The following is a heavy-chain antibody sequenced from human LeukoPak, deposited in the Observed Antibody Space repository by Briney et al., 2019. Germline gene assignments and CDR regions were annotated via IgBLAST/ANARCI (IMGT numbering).Heavy chain of an antibody. V-gene: IGHV4-39*07. CDR3: ARGSNSNLWYGWFDP. CDR1: GGSISSSSYY. D-gene: IGHD1-7*01. Sequence: SETLSLTGSVSGGSISSSSYYWGWIRQPPGKGLEWIGNIYYSGRTYQKTSLKSRVTISIDTSKNQFSLRLTSVTAADTAFYYCARGSNSNLWYGWFDPWGQGTLVTVSS. CDR2: IYYSGRT. J-gene: IGHJ5*02.